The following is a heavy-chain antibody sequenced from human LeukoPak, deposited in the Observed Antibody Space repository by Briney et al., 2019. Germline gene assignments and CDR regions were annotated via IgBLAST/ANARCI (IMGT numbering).Heavy chain of an antibody. CDR1: AYSSSSYW. Sequence: GASLKISCKGSAYSSSSYWIACVRQMPGTALEWMGITYPADSDTRYSSSFQGQVTISADKSIRIAYLQWSSLKASDTAMYYCARQWGDCSSISCYSASWGQGTLVTVSS. V-gene: IGHV5-51*01. J-gene: IGHJ5*02. D-gene: IGHD2-2*01. CDR3: ARQWGDCSSISCYSAS. CDR2: TYPADSDT.